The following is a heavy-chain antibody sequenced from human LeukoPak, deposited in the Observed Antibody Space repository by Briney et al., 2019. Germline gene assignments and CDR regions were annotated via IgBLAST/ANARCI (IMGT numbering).Heavy chain of an antibody. CDR3: ARSPRPGYFDY. V-gene: IGHV4-34*01. J-gene: IGHJ4*02. CDR1: GGSFSGYY. Sequence: SETLSLTCAVYGGSFSGYYWSWIRQPPGKGLEWIGKINHSGSTNYNPSLKSRVTISVDTSKNQFSLKLSSVTAADTAVYYCARSPRPGYFDYWGQGTLVTVSS. CDR2: INHSGST.